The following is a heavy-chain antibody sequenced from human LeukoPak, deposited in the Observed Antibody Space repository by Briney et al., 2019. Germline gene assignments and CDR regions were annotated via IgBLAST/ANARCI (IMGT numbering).Heavy chain of an antibody. CDR1: GGSISSYS. CDR3: ASTKYQLPAIPDYYYYYGMDV. D-gene: IGHD2-2*01. Sequence: AETLSLTCTVSGGSISSYSWSWIRQPAGKGLEWIGRIYTSGSTNYNPSLKSRVTMSVDTSKNQFSLKLRYVTAADTAVYYCASTKYQLPAIPDYYYYYGMDVWGQGTTVTVSS. J-gene: IGHJ6*02. CDR2: IYTSGST. V-gene: IGHV4-4*07.